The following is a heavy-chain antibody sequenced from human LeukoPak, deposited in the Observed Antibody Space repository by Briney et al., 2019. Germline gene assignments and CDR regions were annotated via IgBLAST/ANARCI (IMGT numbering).Heavy chain of an antibody. D-gene: IGHD3-22*01. J-gene: IGHJ4*02. CDR2: ISGSGGST. CDR1: GFTFSSYA. CDR3: ARGASGYYYDSSGWKY. Sequence: QSGGSLRLSCAASGFTFSSYAMSWVRQAPGKGLEWVSAISGSGGSTYYADSVKGRFTISRDNAKNSLYLQMNSLRDEDTAVYYCARGASGYYYDSSGWKYWGQGTLVTVSS. V-gene: IGHV3-23*01.